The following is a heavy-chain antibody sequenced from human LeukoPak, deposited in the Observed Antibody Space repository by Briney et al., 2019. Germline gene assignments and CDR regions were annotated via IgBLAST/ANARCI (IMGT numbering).Heavy chain of an antibody. CDR2: IYYSGST. J-gene: IGHJ6*03. D-gene: IGHD6-13*01. Sequence: PSVTLSLTCTVSGGSISSYYWSWIRQPPGKGLEWIGYIYYSGSTNYNPSLKSRVTISVDTSKNQFSLKLSSVTAADTAVYYCARVLKKNSSSWPYYYYYMDVWGKGTTVTVSS. CDR1: GGSISSYY. V-gene: IGHV4-59*01. CDR3: ARVLKKNSSSWPYYYYYMDV.